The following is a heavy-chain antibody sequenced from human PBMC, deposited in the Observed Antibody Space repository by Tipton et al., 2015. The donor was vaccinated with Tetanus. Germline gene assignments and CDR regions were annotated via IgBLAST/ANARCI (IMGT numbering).Heavy chain of an antibody. V-gene: IGHV1-18*01. D-gene: IGHD1-26*01. CDR1: GYTFTSYG. J-gene: IGHJ6*02. CDR2: ISAYNGNT. Sequence: QSGAEVKKPGASVKVSCKASGYTFTSYGISWVRQAPGQGLEWMGWISAYNGNTNYSQKLQGRVTMTTDTSTSTAYMELRSLRSGEWVVSYCARTLPSYFYYGMDVWGQGTTVTLSS. CDR3: ARTLPSYFYYGMDV.